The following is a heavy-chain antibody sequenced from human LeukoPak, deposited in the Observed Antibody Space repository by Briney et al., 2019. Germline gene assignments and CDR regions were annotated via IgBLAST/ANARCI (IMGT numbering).Heavy chain of an antibody. V-gene: IGHV1-2*02. D-gene: IGHD6-19*01. Sequence: GASVKVSCKASGYTFTGYYMHWVRQAPGQGLEWMGWINPNSGGTNYAQKFQGRVTMTRDTSTSTAYMELSRLRSDDTAVYYCARSSAVAAPYYFDYWGQGTLVTVSS. CDR1: GYTFTGYY. CDR3: ARSSAVAAPYYFDY. J-gene: IGHJ4*02. CDR2: INPNSGGT.